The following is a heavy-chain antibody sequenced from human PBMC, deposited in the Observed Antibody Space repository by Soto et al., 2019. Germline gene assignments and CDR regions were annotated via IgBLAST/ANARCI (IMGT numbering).Heavy chain of an antibody. CDR1: GFTFSSYW. V-gene: IGHV3-74*01. J-gene: IGHJ4*02. CDR2: IKGDGSET. Sequence: PGGSLRLSCAASGFTFSSYWMHWVRQAPGKGLVWVSRIKGDGSETNYADSVKGRFTISRDNAKNTLYLQLNSLRAEDTAVYYCLRGNGGYGNFDYWGQVTPVTVSP. D-gene: IGHD5-12*01. CDR3: LRGNGGYGNFDY.